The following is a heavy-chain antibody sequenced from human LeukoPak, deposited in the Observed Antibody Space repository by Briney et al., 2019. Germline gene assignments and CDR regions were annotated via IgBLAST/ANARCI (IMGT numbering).Heavy chain of an antibody. CDR3: ARPFGTTTAEDYFDY. CDR2: IYPGDSDT. Sequence: GESLKISCKGSGYSFTSYWIGWVRQMPGKGLEWMGIIYPGDSDTRYSPSFQGQVTISADKSISTAYLQWSSLKASDTAMYYCARPFGTTTAEDYFDYWGQGTLVTVSS. CDR1: GYSFTSYW. V-gene: IGHV5-51*01. D-gene: IGHD1-1*01. J-gene: IGHJ4*02.